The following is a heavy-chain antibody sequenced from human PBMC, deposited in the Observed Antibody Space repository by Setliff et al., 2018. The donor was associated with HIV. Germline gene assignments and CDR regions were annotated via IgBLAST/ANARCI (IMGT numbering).Heavy chain of an antibody. CDR3: ARELAYCSGGSCYRPFIYYFYYMDV. V-gene: IGHV1-46*01. Sequence: ASVKVSCKASGYTFTSYYMHWVRQAPGQGLQWMGIINPSGGSTTYAQKFQGRVTMTRDTSINTAYMEVSWLTSDDTAIYYCARELAYCSGGSCYRPFIYYFYYMDVWGKGATVTVSS. CDR1: GYTFTSYY. CDR2: INPSGGST. J-gene: IGHJ6*03. D-gene: IGHD2-15*01.